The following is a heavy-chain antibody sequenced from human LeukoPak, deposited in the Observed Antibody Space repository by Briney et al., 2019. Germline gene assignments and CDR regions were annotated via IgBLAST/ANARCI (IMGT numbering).Heavy chain of an antibody. CDR3: ARPILNGWYDY. CDR1: GFTFSSYW. V-gene: IGHV3-7*01. CDR2: IREDGGEK. D-gene: IGHD6-19*01. J-gene: IGHJ4*02. Sequence: HPGGSLRLSCAASGFTFSSYWMSWVRQAPGKGLEWVANIREDGGEKYYVDSVKGRFTISRDNAKNSLFLQMDSLRAEDTAVYYCARPILNGWYDYWGQGTLVTVSS.